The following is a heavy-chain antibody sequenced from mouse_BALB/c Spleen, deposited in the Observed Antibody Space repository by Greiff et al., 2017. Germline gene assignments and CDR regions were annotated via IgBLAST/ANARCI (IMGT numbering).Heavy chain of an antibody. CDR2: INPSNGGT. CDR1: GYTFTSYY. Sequence: QVQLQQPGAELVKPGASVKLSCKASGYTFTSYYMYWVKQRPGQGLEWIGGINPSNGGTNFNEKFKSKATLTVDKSSSTAYMQLSSLTSEDSAVYYCTRALYGSGDYWGQGTTLTVSS. D-gene: IGHD2-2*01. J-gene: IGHJ2*01. V-gene: IGHV1S81*02. CDR3: TRALYGSGDY.